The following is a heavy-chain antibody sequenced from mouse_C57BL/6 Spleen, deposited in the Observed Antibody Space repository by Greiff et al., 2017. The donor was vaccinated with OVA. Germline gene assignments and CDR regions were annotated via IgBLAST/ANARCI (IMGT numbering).Heavy chain of an antibody. CDR3: ARGGITTVVALGDFDY. CDR2: INPYNGDT. J-gene: IGHJ2*01. D-gene: IGHD1-1*01. V-gene: IGHV1-20*01. CDR1: GYSFTGYF. Sequence: VQLQQSGPELVKPGDSVKISCKASGYSFTGYFMNWVMQSHGKSLEWIGRINPYNGDTFYNQKFKGKATLTVDKSSSTAHMELRSRTSEDASVYYCARGGITTVVALGDFDYWGQGTTLTVSS.